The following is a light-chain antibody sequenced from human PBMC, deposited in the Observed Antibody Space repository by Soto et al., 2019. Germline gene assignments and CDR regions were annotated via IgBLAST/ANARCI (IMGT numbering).Light chain of an antibody. CDR1: QSVRSN. CDR3: QQYYTWPRGT. Sequence: ERATLSCRANQSVRSNLAWYQQKPGQAPRLLIYGASSRATGIPDRFSGSGSGAEFTLTISSLQSADFGVYYCQQYYTWPRGTFGQGTKVDIK. V-gene: IGKV3D-15*01. J-gene: IGKJ1*01. CDR2: GAS.